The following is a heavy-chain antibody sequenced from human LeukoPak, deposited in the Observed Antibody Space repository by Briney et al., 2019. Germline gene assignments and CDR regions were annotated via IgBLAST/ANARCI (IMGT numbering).Heavy chain of an antibody. Sequence: PGGSLRLSCAASGFAFTNYAMSWVRQPPGKGLEWIGEIYHSGSTNYNPSLKSRVTISVDKSKNQFSLKPSSVTAADTAVYYCASYDSSGYLGYWGQGTLVTVSS. CDR1: GFAFTNYAM. D-gene: IGHD3-22*01. CDR2: IYHSGST. J-gene: IGHJ4*02. V-gene: IGHV4-4*02. CDR3: ASYDSSGYLGY.